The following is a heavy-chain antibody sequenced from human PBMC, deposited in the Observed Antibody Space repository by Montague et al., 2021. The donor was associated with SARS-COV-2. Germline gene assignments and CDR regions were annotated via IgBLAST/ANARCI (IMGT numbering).Heavy chain of an antibody. CDR2: IYHSGTT. J-gene: IGHJ5*02. V-gene: IGHV4-4*02. D-gene: IGHD3-16*01. CDR1: GGSVSSDNW. CDR3: ALPLGGARFDP. Sequence: SETLSLTCSVSGGSVSSDNWWTWVRQPPGKGLERIGDIYHSGTTNYSPSLKSRLTISLDKSKNQFSLKLMSVTAADTAVYYCALPLGGARFDPWGQGTLVIVSS.